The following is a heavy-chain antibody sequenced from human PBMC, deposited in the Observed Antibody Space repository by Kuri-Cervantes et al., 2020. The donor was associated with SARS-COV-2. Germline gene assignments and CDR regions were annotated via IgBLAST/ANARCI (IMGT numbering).Heavy chain of an antibody. D-gene: IGHD3/OR15-3a*01. CDR3: AKYLKLDLAAEYFDY. CDR2: ITGSGDKT. J-gene: IGHJ4*02. CDR1: GFPFSEYA. V-gene: IGHV3-23*01. Sequence: GESLKISCGVSGFPFSEYAMTWVRQAPGGGLTWVASITGSGDKTHYADSLKGRFSISRDNSKNTLYLQMSTLRVEDTALYFCAKYLKLDLAAEYFDYCGQGTPVTVSS.